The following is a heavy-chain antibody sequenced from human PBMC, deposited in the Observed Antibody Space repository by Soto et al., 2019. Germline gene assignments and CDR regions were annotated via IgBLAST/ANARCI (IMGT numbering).Heavy chain of an antibody. Sequence: QVQLQESGPGLVKPSGTLSLTCAVSSGSISSSNWWSWVRQPPGKGLEWIGEIYHSGSTNYNPSLKSRVTISVDKSTNQFSLKLSSVTAADTAVYYCARDRIAAAGTSSAGIDYWGQGTLVTVSS. J-gene: IGHJ4*02. CDR2: IYHSGST. D-gene: IGHD6-13*01. V-gene: IGHV4-4*02. CDR3: ARDRIAAAGTSSAGIDY. CDR1: SGSISSSNW.